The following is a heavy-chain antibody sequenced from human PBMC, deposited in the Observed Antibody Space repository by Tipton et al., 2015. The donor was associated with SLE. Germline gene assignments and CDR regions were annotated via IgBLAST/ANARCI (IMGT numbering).Heavy chain of an antibody. CDR1: GFTFSSYT. CDR2: ITSRSSYI. D-gene: IGHD7-27*01. CDR3: ARETGAFFDS. J-gene: IGHJ4*02. V-gene: IGHV3-21*01. Sequence: SLRLSCVASGFTFSSYTMNWVRQAPGKGLEWVSSITSRSSYIYYADSVKGRFTISRDNAKNSLYLQMNSLRAEDTAVYYCARETGAFFDSWGQGTLVTVSS.